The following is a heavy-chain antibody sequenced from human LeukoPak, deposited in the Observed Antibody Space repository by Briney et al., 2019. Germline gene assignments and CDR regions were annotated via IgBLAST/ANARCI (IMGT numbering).Heavy chain of an antibody. J-gene: IGHJ5*02. CDR1: GVSISSYY. D-gene: IGHD2-15*01. CDR2: IYYSGST. Sequence: SETLSLTCTVSGVSISSYYWSWIRQPPGKGLEWIGYIYYSGSTNYNPSLKSRVTISVDTSKNQFSLKLSSVTAADTAVYYCARAGGYCSGGSCTEPYNWFDPWGQGTLVTVSS. V-gene: IGHV4-59*01. CDR3: ARAGGYCSGGSCTEPYNWFDP.